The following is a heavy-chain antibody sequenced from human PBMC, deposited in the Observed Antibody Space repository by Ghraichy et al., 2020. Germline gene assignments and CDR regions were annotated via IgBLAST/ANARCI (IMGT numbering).Heavy chain of an antibody. CDR2: ISAHNGNT. J-gene: IGHJ4*02. CDR1: GYTFSSYG. D-gene: IGHD5-18*01. V-gene: IGHV1-18*01. CDR3: ASSTRNFGYDY. Sequence: ASVKVSCNASGYTFSSYGIFWVRQAPGQGLEWMGWISAHNGNTNYAQKFQGRVTVTTNTATSTVYMELRSLRSDDTATYYCASSTRNFGYDYWGQGTLVTVS.